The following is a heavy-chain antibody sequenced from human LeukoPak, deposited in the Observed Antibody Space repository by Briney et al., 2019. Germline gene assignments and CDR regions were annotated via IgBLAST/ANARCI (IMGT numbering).Heavy chain of an antibody. V-gene: IGHV3-23*01. J-gene: IGHJ4*02. CDR1: GFTFSTYA. D-gene: IGHD3-10*01. Sequence: HPGGSLRLSCAVSGFTFSTYAMSWVRQAPGKGLEWVSFIGGSGVTTFYAGSVRGRFTISRDNAKSTLYLQMNSLTAEDTAVYYCAASFTYYFNYWGQGTLVTVSS. CDR3: AASFTYYFNY. CDR2: IGGSGVTT.